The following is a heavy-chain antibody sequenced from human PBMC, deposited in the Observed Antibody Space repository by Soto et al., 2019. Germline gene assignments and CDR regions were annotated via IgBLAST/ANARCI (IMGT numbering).Heavy chain of an antibody. V-gene: IGHV3-23*01. CDR2: LSDSGDSI. J-gene: IGHJ4*02. Sequence: GGSLRLSCTAPGFTFSSHAMTWVRQAPGKGLEWVSGLSDSGDSIYYADSVKGRFTIYRDNSMNTLYLQMNTLRVEDTAVYYCAKVSSSWYAGFFDLWGQGTLVTVSS. CDR3: AKVSSSWYAGFFDL. CDR1: GFTFSSHA. D-gene: IGHD6-13*01.